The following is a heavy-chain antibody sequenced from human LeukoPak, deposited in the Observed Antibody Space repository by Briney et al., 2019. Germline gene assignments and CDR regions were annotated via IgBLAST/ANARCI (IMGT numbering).Heavy chain of an antibody. J-gene: IGHJ4*02. CDR3: ARVGGYCSITSCPPPEY. CDR1: GSTFSRKN. Sequence: GGSQTLLCAAFGSTFSRKNINWVRQAPGKGLEWVSFICSSSTYIYYADSVRGRFTISRDNAKYSLYLQMNSLRAEDTAVYYCARVGGYCSITSCPPPEYWGQGALLTVSS. D-gene: IGHD2-2*01. V-gene: IGHV3-21*01. CDR2: ICSSSTYI.